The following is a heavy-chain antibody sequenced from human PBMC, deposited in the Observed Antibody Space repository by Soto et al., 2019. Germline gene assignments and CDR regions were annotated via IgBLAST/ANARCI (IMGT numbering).Heavy chain of an antibody. D-gene: IGHD1-26*01. J-gene: IGHJ4*02. Sequence: QVQMVECGGGVVQPGTSLRLSYAAPRFSFSGYGMHWVRQAPGKGVEWVAVIWFDGGNKYYADSVKGRFTISRDNSRNTLYMQMNCLRAEHTAVYYCARDGVGGTTHFGYFDYWGQGTLVTVSS. CDR1: RFSFSGYG. CDR2: IWFDGGNK. V-gene: IGHV3-33*01. CDR3: ARDGVGGTTHFGYFDY.